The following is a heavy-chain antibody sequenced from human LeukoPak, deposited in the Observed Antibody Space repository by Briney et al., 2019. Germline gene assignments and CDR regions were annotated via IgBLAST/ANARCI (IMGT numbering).Heavy chain of an antibody. D-gene: IGHD6-13*01. CDR1: GYTFTGYY. CDR3: ARDRTVAAAGDREYYYYGMDV. V-gene: IGHV1-2*04. CDR2: VNPNSGGT. Sequence: ASVKVSCKASGYTFTGYYMHWVRQAPGQGLEWMGWVNPNSGGTNYAQKFQGWVTMTRDTSISTAYMELSRLRSDDTAVYYCARDRTVAAAGDREYYYYGMDVWGQGTTVTVSS. J-gene: IGHJ6*02.